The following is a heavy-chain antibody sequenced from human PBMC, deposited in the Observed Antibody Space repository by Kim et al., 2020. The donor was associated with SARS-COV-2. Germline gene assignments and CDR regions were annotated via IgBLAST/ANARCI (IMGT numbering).Heavy chain of an antibody. CDR1: GFTFSSYA. Sequence: GGSLRLSCAASGFTFSSYAMHWVRQAPGKGLEWVAVISYDGSNKYYADSVKGRFTISRDNSKNTLYLQMNSLRAEDTAVYYRARARAATGTTPEGAFDIWGQGTMVTVSS. D-gene: IGHD1-1*01. J-gene: IGHJ3*02. V-gene: IGHV3-30*04. CDR2: ISYDGSNK. CDR3: ARARAATGTTPEGAFDI.